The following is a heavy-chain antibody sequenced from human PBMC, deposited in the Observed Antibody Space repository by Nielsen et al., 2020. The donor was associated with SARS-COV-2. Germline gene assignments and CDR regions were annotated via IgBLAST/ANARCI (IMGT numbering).Heavy chain of an antibody. D-gene: IGHD6-19*01. CDR3: AKSASGWFMYNWFDP. V-gene: IGHV3-23*01. Sequence: GESLKISCAASGFTFSSYSMNWVRQAPGKGLEWVSAISGSGGSTYYADSVKGRFTISRENAKNSLYLQMNSLRAEDTAVYYCAKSASGWFMYNWFDPWGQGTLVTVSS. CDR1: GFTFSSYS. J-gene: IGHJ5*02. CDR2: ISGSGGST.